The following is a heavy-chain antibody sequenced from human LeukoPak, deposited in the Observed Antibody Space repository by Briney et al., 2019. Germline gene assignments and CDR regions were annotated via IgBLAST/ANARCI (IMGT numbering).Heavy chain of an antibody. D-gene: IGHD3-10*01. Sequence: GGSLRLSCAASGFTFSSYWMHWVRQAPGEGLVWVSRISADGSRTSYADSVKGRFTISRDDAKNTLYLQMSSLRAEDTAIYYCVREAGSGSYGVYWGQGTLVTVSS. J-gene: IGHJ4*02. CDR1: GFTFSSYW. CDR3: VREAGSGSYGVY. V-gene: IGHV3-74*01. CDR2: ISADGSRT.